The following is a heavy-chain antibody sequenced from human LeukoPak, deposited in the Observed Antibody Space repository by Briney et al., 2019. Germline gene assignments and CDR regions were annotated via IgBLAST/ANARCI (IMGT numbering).Heavy chain of an antibody. CDR2: INESGST. CDR3: ARGVGDSGYEGLNYFDY. Sequence: PSETLSLTCGVSGGSFSGYYWSWIRQSPGKGLEWIGEINESGSTDYNPSLKSRVTISVDTSKNQFSLKLSSVTAADTAVYYCARGVGDSGYEGLNYFDYWGQGTLVTVSS. D-gene: IGHD5-12*01. J-gene: IGHJ4*02. V-gene: IGHV4-34*01. CDR1: GGSFSGYY.